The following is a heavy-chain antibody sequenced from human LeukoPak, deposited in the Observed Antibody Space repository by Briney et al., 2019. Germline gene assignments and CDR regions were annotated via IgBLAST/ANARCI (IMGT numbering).Heavy chain of an antibody. Sequence: PGGSLRLSCAASGFTFSTYSMSWVRQAPGKGLEWVSVISGNGGDTYYADSVKGRFTISRDNSKNTLYLQMNSLRAEDTAVYYCANAPTYGYSYGSYKTWGQGTLVTVSS. CDR1: GFTFSTYS. CDR3: ANAPTYGYSYGSYKT. CDR2: ISGNGGDT. D-gene: IGHD5-18*01. V-gene: IGHV3-23*01. J-gene: IGHJ4*02.